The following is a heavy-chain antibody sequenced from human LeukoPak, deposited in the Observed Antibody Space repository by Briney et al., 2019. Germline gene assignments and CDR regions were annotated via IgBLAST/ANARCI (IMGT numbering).Heavy chain of an antibody. D-gene: IGHD7-27*01. J-gene: IGHJ4*02. Sequence: GGSLRLSCAASGFTFTGYSMSWVRQAPGKGLEWVSSISSSSSAIYYAASMKGRFTISRDNAKNSVYLQMNSLRGEYTAVYFCARDPWGSRVYWGQGTGVTVSS. CDR2: ISSSSSAI. V-gene: IGHV3-21*06. CDR1: GFTFTGYS. CDR3: ARDPWGSRVY.